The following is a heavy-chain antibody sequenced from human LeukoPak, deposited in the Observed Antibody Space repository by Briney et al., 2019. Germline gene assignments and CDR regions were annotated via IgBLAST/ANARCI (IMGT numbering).Heavy chain of an antibody. Sequence: TSETLSLTCTVSGGSISSYYWSWIRQPPGKGLEWIGYIYYSGSTNYNPSLKSRVTISVDTSKNQFSLKLSSVTAADTAVYYCARETMVRGVIIGGYWGQGTLVTVSS. CDR3: ARETMVRGVIIGGY. D-gene: IGHD3-10*01. V-gene: IGHV4-59*01. CDR2: IYYSGST. J-gene: IGHJ4*02. CDR1: GGSISSYY.